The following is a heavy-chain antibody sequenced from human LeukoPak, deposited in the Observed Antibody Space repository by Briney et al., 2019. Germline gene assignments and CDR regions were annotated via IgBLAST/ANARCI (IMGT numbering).Heavy chain of an antibody. D-gene: IGHD4-23*01. CDR3: AKDRGLYGGHFDY. CDR2: ISGSGGST. J-gene: IGHJ4*02. CDR1: GFTFSSYA. V-gene: IGHV3-23*01. Sequence: PGGSLRLSCAASGFTFSSYAVSWVRQAPGKGLEWVSAISGSGGSTYYADSVKGRFTISRDNSKNTLYLQMNSLRAEDTAVYYCAKDRGLYGGHFDYWGQGTLVTVSS.